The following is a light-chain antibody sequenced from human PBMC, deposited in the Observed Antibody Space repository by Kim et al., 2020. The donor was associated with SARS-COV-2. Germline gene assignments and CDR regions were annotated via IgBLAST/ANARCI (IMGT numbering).Light chain of an antibody. CDR2: DVS. CDR3: SSHTTSSTYV. J-gene: IGLJ1*01. CDR1: RRDSGYYNS. Sequence: TTSCTEPRRDSGYYNSVLWYQQHPGNAPKRFIYDVSERASGVSNRFSGSQSGNTASLTISGLRAEEEADYYCSSHTTSSTYVFGLGTRVTVL. V-gene: IGLV2-14*04.